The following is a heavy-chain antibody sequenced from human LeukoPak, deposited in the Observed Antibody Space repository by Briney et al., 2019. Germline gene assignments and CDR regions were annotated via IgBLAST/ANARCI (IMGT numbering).Heavy chain of an antibody. V-gene: IGHV4-30-2*01. D-gene: IGHD6-13*01. J-gene: IGHJ4*02. CDR2: ISHSGIT. CDR1: GDSISSGGYY. Sequence: SETLSLTCTVSGDSISSGGYYWNWIRQPPGKGLEWIGYISHSGITYYNPSLRSRVTMSVSRSKNQFSLRLSSVTAADTAVYYCARDAIAAAGTNIDHWGQGTLVTVSS. CDR3: ARDAIAAAGTNIDH.